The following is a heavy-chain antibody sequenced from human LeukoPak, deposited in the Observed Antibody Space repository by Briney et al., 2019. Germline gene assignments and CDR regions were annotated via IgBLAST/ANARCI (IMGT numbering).Heavy chain of an antibody. Sequence: PSETLSLTCTVSGGSISSSSYYWSWIRQHPGKGLEWIGYIYYSGSTYYNPSLKSRVTISVDTCKNQFSLKLSSVTAADTAVYYCARNVVVTAPRPGDAFDIWGQGTMVTVSS. CDR1: GGSISSSSYY. CDR3: ARNVVVTAPRPGDAFDI. CDR2: IYYSGST. J-gene: IGHJ3*02. V-gene: IGHV4-31*03. D-gene: IGHD2-21*02.